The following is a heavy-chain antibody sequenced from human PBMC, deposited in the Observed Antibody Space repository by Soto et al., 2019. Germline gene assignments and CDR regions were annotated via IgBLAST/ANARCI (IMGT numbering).Heavy chain of an antibody. J-gene: IGHJ4*02. D-gene: IGHD5-12*01. Sequence: QVQLVQSGAEVKKPGASVKVSCKASGYTFTSYGISWVRQAPGQGLEWMGWISAYNGNTNYAQKLQGRVTMTTDTXTXTXXMGLRGLRSDDTAVYYCARVSPVYIVATILDTFDYWGQGTLVTVSS. CDR2: ISAYNGNT. CDR1: GYTFTSYG. CDR3: ARVSPVYIVATILDTFDY. V-gene: IGHV1-18*01.